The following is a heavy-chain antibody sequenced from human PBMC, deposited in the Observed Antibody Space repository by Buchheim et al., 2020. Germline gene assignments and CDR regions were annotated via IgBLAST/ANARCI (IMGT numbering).Heavy chain of an antibody. J-gene: IGHJ5*02. CDR2: IYYSGST. D-gene: IGHD2-2*01. CDR3: ARSAVPAATNWFDP. V-gene: IGHV4-30-4*01. CDR1: GASISRGDHY. Sequence: QVQLQESGPGLVKPSQTLSLTCIVSGASISRGDHYWSWIRQSPGKGLEWIGYIYYSGSTYYNPSLKSRVTISVDTSKNQFSLKLSSVTAADTAVYYCARSAVPAATNWFDPWGQGTL.